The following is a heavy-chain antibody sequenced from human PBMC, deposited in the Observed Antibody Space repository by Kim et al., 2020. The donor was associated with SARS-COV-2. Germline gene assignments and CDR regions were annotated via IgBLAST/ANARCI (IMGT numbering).Heavy chain of an antibody. CDR2: ITVGGGST. J-gene: IGHJ4*02. CDR3: AKYRRGSGNYSPFHY. V-gene: IGHV3-23*01. D-gene: IGHD3-10*01. Sequence: GGSLRLSCAVSGFTFTSNAMSWVRQAPGKGLEWVSFITVGGGSTYYADSVKGRFTVSRDNAKNTVYLQMSSLRVEDTAMYYCAKYRRGSGNYSPFHYWGQGTLVSVSS. CDR1: GFTFTSNA.